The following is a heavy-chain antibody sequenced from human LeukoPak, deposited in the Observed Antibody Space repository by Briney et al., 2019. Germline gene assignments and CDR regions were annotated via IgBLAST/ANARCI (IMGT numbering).Heavy chain of an antibody. V-gene: IGHV3-33*01. CDR2: VWFDGTHK. D-gene: IGHD2-2*02. CDR3: ARRLYCSGSNCYTGPDAFDI. CDR1: GFAFNSYV. J-gene: IGHJ3*02. Sequence: GGSLRLSCAASGFAFNSYVMHWVRQAPGKGLEGVAVVWFDGTHKYYADSVKGRFTISRDNSKNALYLQMNSLRAEDTAVYYCARRLYCSGSNCYTGPDAFDIWGQGTVVTVSS.